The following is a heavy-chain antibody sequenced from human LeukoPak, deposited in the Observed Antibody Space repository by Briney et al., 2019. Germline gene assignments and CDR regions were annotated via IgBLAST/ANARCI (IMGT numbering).Heavy chain of an antibody. CDR1: GFTFSSYS. Sequence: GGSLRLSCAASGFTFSSYSMNWVRQAPGKGLEWVSYISSSSSTIYYADSVKGRFTISRDNAKNSLYLQMNSLRAEDTAVYYCAREKEYSSGWYGGGYWGQGTLVTVSS. D-gene: IGHD6-19*01. CDR3: AREKEYSSGWYGGGY. V-gene: IGHV3-48*04. J-gene: IGHJ4*02. CDR2: ISSSSSTI.